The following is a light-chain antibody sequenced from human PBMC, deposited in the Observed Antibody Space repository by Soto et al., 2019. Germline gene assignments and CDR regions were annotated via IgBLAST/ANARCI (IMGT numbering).Light chain of an antibody. CDR2: EVS. CDR3: MQSTQLPPT. J-gene: IGKJ5*01. V-gene: IGKV2D-29*02. CDR1: QSFLHITGETF. Sequence: VVMTQTPLSLTVPPGQAPSISCSPSQSFLHITGETFLFWYLQKPGQSPQLLIYEVSTRVSGVPDRFSGSGSGTDFTLEISRVETDDVGIYYCMQSTQLPPTFGQGTGLEIK.